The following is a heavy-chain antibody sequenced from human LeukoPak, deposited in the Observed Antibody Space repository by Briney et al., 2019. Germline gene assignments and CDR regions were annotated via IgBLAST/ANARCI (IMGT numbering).Heavy chain of an antibody. CDR3: ARDNLEWGSVFDY. J-gene: IGHJ4*02. CDR1: GFTFSSYA. Sequence: LPGGSLRLSCTASGFTFSSYAMSWVRQAPGKGLEWVSAVSASGGTTYYADSVKGRFTTSRDNAKNTLFLHMNGLRAEDTGVYYCARDNLEWGSVFDYWGQGTLVTVSS. CDR2: VSASGGTT. V-gene: IGHV3-23*01. D-gene: IGHD3-16*01.